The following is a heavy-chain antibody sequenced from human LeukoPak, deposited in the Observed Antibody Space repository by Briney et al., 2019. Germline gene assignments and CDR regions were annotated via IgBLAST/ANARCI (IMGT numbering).Heavy chain of an antibody. Sequence: GRSLRLSCAASGFTFSSYGMHWVRQAPGKGLEWVAVIWYDGSNKYYADSVKGRFTISRDNSKNTLYLQMNSLRAEDTAVYYCASALPARQTNQFDYWGQGTLVTVSS. CDR3: ASALPARQTNQFDY. D-gene: IGHD6-6*01. V-gene: IGHV3-33*01. CDR1: GFTFSSYG. CDR2: IWYDGSNK. J-gene: IGHJ4*02.